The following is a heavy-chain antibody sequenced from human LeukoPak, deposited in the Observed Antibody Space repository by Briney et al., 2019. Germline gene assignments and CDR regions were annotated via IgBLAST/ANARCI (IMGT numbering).Heavy chain of an antibody. V-gene: IGHV3-53*01. CDR2: IYSDGST. CDR1: GLSVSSNC. Sequence: GGSLRLSCVASGLSVSSNCMNWVRQAPGKGLEWVSLIYSDGSTYYSDSVKGRFTISRDNSKNTLYLQMNSLRAEDTAVYYCVRMAGKGKLPDYWGQGTLVTVSS. CDR3: VRMAGKGKLPDY. J-gene: IGHJ4*02. D-gene: IGHD6-19*01.